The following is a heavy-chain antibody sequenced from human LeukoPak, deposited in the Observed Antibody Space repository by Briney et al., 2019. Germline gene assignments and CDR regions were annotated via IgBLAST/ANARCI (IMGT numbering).Heavy chain of an antibody. CDR2: LIGSSGST. CDR3: AKGAYDYIEIAYFDS. Sequence: GGSLRLSCPASGFTSTKYAMNWVRQAPGKGLEWVSVLIGSSGSTDYADSVKGRFTMSRDISKNTLFLQMNSLRAEDTAIYYCAKGAYDYIEIAYFDSWGQGTLVTVSS. V-gene: IGHV3-23*01. D-gene: IGHD5-12*01. CDR1: GFTSTKYA. J-gene: IGHJ4*02.